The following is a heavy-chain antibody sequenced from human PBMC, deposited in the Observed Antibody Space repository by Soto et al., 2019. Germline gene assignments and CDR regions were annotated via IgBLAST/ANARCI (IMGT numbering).Heavy chain of an antibody. CDR1: GYTFTSYG. Sequence: ASVKVSCKASGYTFTSYGISWVRQAPGQGLEWMGWISAYNGNTNYAQKLQGRVTMTTDTSTSTAYMELRSLRSDDTAVYYCARHVGYCSSTSCYGLFDPWGQGTLVIVSS. V-gene: IGHV1-18*01. CDR2: ISAYNGNT. D-gene: IGHD2-2*01. CDR3: ARHVGYCSSTSCYGLFDP. J-gene: IGHJ5*02.